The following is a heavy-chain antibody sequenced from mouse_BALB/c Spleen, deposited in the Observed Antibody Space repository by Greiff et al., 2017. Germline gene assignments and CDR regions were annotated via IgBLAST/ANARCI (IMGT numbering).Heavy chain of an antibody. CDR2: INPSNGGT. CDR3: TRSFITTATWFAY. J-gene: IGHJ3*01. Sequence: QVQLKQSGAELVKPGASVKLSCKASGYTFTSYYMYWVKQRPGQGLEWIGEINPSNGGTNFNEKFKSKATLTVDKSSSTAYMQLSSLTSEDSAVYYCTRSFITTATWFAYWGQGTLVTVSA. V-gene: IGHV1S81*02. D-gene: IGHD1-2*01. CDR1: GYTFTSYY.